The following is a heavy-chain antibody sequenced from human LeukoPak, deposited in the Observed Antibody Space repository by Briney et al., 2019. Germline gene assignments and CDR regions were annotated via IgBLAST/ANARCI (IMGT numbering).Heavy chain of an antibody. Sequence: ASVKVSCKASGYTFTGYYMHWVRQAPGQGLEWMGWINPNSGGTNYAQKFQGRVTMTRDTSISTAYMELSRLRSDDTAVYYCARAGYCSSTSCHALRYWGQGTLVTVSS. CDR2: INPNSGGT. D-gene: IGHD2-2*01. CDR3: ARAGYCSSTSCHALRY. CDR1: GYTFTGYY. J-gene: IGHJ4*02. V-gene: IGHV1-2*02.